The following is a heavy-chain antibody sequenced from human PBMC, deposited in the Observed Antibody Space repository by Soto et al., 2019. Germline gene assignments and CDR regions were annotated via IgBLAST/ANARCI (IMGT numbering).Heavy chain of an antibody. CDR2: INPNRDST. V-gene: IGHV1-46*01. D-gene: IGHD6-6*01. CDR1: GYTFTAYF. Sequence: QVQVVQSGSEVKKPGASVRVSCKASGYTFTAYFMHWVRQAPGQGLEWIGIINPNRDSTNYAQKFQGRVGLTWDTSTSTAYMDLSSLRSDDTAVYYCARAPFSSSSFFFDYWGRGTLLTVSS. J-gene: IGHJ4*02. CDR3: ARAPFSSSSFFFDY.